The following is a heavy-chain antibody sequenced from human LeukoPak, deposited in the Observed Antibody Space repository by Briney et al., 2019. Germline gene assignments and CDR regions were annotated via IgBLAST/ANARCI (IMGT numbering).Heavy chain of an antibody. Sequence: TGGSLSLSCAASGFTFSSYWMSCVRQAPGKGREWVANIKQDGSEKYYVDPVKGRFTISRDNAKSSLYLQMNSLRAEDTAVYYCARELPAATVFDYWGQGTLVTVSS. CDR3: ARELPAATVFDY. V-gene: IGHV3-7*01. CDR1: GFTFSSYW. D-gene: IGHD2-2*01. J-gene: IGHJ4*02. CDR2: IKQDGSEK.